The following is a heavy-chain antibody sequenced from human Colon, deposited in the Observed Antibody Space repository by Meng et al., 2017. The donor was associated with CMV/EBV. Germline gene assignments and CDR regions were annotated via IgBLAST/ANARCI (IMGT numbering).Heavy chain of an antibody. D-gene: IGHD3-10*01. Sequence: GGSLRLSCAASGFIFSSFAMIWVRQAPGKGLEWVSAISGDAESTYYADSVKGRFTISRDKSENTAYLQMNSLGAEDTAVYYCARPMARGILNYYYYGLDVWGQGTTVTVSS. CDR3: ARPMARGILNYYYYGLDV. V-gene: IGHV3-23*01. J-gene: IGHJ6*02. CDR1: GFIFSSFA. CDR2: ISGDAEST.